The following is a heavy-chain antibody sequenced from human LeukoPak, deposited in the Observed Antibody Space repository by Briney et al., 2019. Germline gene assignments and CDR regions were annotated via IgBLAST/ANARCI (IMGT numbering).Heavy chain of an antibody. V-gene: IGHV1-46*01. Sequence: ASVKVSCKASGYTFTSCFIHWVRQAPGQGLEWMGVINPSGGSTSYAQKFQGRVTMTRDTSTSTVSMELSSLRFEDTAVYYCARGPYRGDWHFDFWGQGTLVTVSS. D-gene: IGHD2-21*02. J-gene: IGHJ4*02. CDR3: ARGPYRGDWHFDF. CDR1: GYTFTSCF. CDR2: INPSGGST.